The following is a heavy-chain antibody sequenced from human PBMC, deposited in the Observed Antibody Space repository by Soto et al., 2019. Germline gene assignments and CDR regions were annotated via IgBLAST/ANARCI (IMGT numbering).Heavy chain of an antibody. Sequence: QITLKESGPTLVKPTHTLTLTCTFSGFSLTTRGVGVGWIRQPPGKALECLALIYWDDDKRYSPSLQSRLSIPTDTPKTQVVLTTTNVDPVRTATYYCAHIPNLYHYDWFDPWAQGTLVSVSS. V-gene: IGHV2-5*02. J-gene: IGHJ5*02. CDR2: IYWDDDK. CDR3: AHIPNLYHYDWFDP. D-gene: IGHD3-22*01. CDR1: GFSLTTRGVG.